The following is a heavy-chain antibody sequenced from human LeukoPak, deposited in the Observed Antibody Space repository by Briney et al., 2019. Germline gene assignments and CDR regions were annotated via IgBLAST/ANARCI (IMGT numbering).Heavy chain of an antibody. CDR1: GFTFSTYG. CDR3: ARSFDP. V-gene: IGHV3-48*04. CDR2: ISSRGSKI. J-gene: IGHJ5*02. Sequence: GGSLRLSCAGSGFTFSTYGMSWVRQAPGKGLEWVSYISSRGSKIYYADSVKGRFTISRDNAKNSLYLQMNSLRAEDTAVYYCARSFDPWGQGTLVTVSS.